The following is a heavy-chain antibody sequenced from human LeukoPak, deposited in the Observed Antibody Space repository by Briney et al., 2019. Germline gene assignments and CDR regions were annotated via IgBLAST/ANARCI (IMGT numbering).Heavy chain of an antibody. CDR3: ARRPSGYPYYFDY. CDR1: GFTFRGYS. D-gene: IGHD5-12*01. CDR2: ISSSSSPI. V-gene: IGHV3-21*05. J-gene: IGHJ4*02. Sequence: GGSLRLSCVASGFTFRGYSMNWVRQAPGKGLEWVSYISSSSSPIYYADSMKGRFTISRDNAKNSLYLQMNSLRAEDTAVYYCARRPSGYPYYFDYWGQGTLVTVSS.